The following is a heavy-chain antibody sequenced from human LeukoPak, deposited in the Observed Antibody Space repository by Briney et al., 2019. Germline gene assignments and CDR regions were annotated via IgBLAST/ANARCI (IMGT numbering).Heavy chain of an antibody. Sequence: PSETLSLTCTVSGGSISSYYWSWIRQPPGKGLEWIGYIYYSGSTNYNPPLKSRVTISVDTSKNQFSLKLSSVTAADTAVYYCARVRIGFSYDYWGQGTLVTVSS. CDR1: GGSISSYY. CDR3: ARVRIGFSYDY. J-gene: IGHJ4*02. D-gene: IGHD2-15*01. CDR2: IYYSGST. V-gene: IGHV4-59*01.